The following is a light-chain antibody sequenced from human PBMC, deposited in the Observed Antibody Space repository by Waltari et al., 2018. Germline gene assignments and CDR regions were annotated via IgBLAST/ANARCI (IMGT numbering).Light chain of an antibody. CDR2: KES. J-gene: IGKJ2*03. CDR3: QQYNTYSS. CDR1: QSISNY. V-gene: IGKV1-5*03. Sequence: DIQMTQSPSTLSASVGDTITITCRASQSISNYLAWYQQKPGKAPKLLIYKESSSGSGVPSRFSGSGSGTEFTLTIRSLQPDDFATYYCQQYNTYSSFGQGTKLEIK.